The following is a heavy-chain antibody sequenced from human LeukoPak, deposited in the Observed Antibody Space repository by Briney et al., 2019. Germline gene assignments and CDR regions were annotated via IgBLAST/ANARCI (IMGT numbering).Heavy chain of an antibody. CDR1: GESISGFY. Sequence: SETLSLTCTVSGESISGFYWNWIRQPPGKGLEWIGYIYYSGSTNYNPSLKSRVTISIDTSKNQFSLKLSSVTAADTAVYYCARDNYDSSGYYPDYWGQGTLVTDSS. D-gene: IGHD3-22*01. J-gene: IGHJ4*02. V-gene: IGHV4-59*12. CDR2: IYYSGST. CDR3: ARDNYDSSGYYPDY.